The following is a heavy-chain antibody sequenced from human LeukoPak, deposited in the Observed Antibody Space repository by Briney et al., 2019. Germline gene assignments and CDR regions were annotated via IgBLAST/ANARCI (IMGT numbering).Heavy chain of an antibody. J-gene: IGHJ6*02. CDR1: GYTFTGYY. D-gene: IGHD3-3*01. Sequence: ASVKVSCKASGYTFTGYYMHWVRQAPGQGLEWMGWINPNSGGTNYAQKFQGRVTMTRDTPISTAYMELSRLRSDDTAVYYCARGLRFLEWFYGMDVWGQGTTVTVSS. CDR3: ARGLRFLEWFYGMDV. CDR2: INPNSGGT. V-gene: IGHV1-2*02.